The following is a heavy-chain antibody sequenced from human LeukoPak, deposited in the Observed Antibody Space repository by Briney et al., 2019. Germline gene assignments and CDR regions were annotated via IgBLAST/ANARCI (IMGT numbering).Heavy chain of an antibody. CDR3: AKDRVGADPLYFDY. V-gene: IGHV3-23*01. J-gene: IGHJ4*02. Sequence: GGSLRLSCAASGFTFSSYAMSWVRQAPGKGVEGVSAISGSGGSTYYADSVKGRFTISRDNSKNTLYLQMNSLRAEDTAVYYCAKDRVGADPLYFDYWGQGTLVTVSS. D-gene: IGHD1-26*01. CDR2: ISGSGGST. CDR1: GFTFSSYA.